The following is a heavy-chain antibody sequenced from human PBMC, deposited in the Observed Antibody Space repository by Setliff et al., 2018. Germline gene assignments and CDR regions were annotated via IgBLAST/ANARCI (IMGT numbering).Heavy chain of an antibody. CDR3: MRQVGGGLWYFDY. CDR1: GLSISGEYY. CDR2: IYHDGRA. D-gene: IGHD2-15*01. J-gene: IGHJ4*02. V-gene: IGHV4-38-2*01. Sequence: PSETLSLTCAVSGLSISGEYYWGWIRQPPGGGPEWIGIIYHDGRAYYSTSLKSQVNLSLDMSKTQFSLHLNSVTAADTAVYYCMRQVGGGLWYFDYWGQGILVTVSS.